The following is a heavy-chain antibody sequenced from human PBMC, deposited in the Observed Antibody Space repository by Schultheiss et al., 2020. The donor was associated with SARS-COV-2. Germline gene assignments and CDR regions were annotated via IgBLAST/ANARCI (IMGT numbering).Heavy chain of an antibody. CDR3: ARQGVYCSSTSCYSWFDP. CDR1: GYSFTSYW. D-gene: IGHD2-2*02. Sequence: GSLRLSCKGSGYSFTSYWISWVRQMPGKGLEWMGRIDPSDSYTNYSPSFQGHVTISADKSISTAYLQWSSLKASDTAMYYCARQGVYCSSTSCYSWFDPWGQGTLVTVSS. J-gene: IGHJ5*02. CDR2: IDPSDSYT. V-gene: IGHV5-10-1*01.